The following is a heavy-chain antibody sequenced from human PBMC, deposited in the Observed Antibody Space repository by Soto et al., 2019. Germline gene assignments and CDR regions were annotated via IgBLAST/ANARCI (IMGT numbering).Heavy chain of an antibody. CDR3: AKDWAILGYCSSTSGYVTPIDY. V-gene: IGHV3-30*18. CDR2: ISYDGSNR. Sequence: GGSLRLSCAASGFTFSSYGMHWVRQAPGKGLEWVAVISYDGSNRSYADSVKGRFTISRDNSKNTLYLQVNSLRAEDTAVYYCAKDWAILGYCSSTSGYVTPIDYWGQGTQVTVSS. J-gene: IGHJ4*02. D-gene: IGHD2-2*01. CDR1: GFTFSSYG.